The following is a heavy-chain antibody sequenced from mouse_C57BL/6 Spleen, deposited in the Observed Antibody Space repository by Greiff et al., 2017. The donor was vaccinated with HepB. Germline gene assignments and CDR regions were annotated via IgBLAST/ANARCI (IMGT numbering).Heavy chain of an antibody. CDR1: GFTFSDYG. J-gene: IGHJ2*01. V-gene: IGHV5-17*01. CDR2: ISSGSSTI. Sequence: EVKLEESGGGLVKPGGSLKLSCAASGFTFSDYGMHWVRQAPEKGLEWVAYISSGSSTIYYADTVKGRFTISRDNAKNTLFLQLTSLRSEDTAMYYCERWGGWLLTFDYWGQGTTLTVSS. CDR3: ERWGGWLLTFDY. D-gene: IGHD2-3*01.